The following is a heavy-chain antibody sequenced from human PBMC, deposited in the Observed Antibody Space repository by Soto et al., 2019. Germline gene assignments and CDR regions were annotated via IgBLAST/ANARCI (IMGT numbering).Heavy chain of an antibody. CDR1: GFTFSRVS. CDR3: ARVAY. CDR2: ISSASSET. V-gene: IGHV3-21*01. J-gene: IGHJ4*02. Sequence: GGSLRLSCEASGFTFSRVSMNWVRRVPGKGLEWVASISSASSETWYADSVKGRFIISRDNAQNSLFLQMNTLRPEDSAIYYCARVAYWGPGTQVTVSS.